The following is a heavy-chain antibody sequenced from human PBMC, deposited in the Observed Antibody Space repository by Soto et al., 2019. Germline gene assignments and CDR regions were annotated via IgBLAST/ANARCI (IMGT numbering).Heavy chain of an antibody. CDR1: GYTFTSYD. CDR3: ARVRRPDHYYYYGMDV. V-gene: IGHV1-8*01. J-gene: IGHJ6*02. D-gene: IGHD3-10*01. Sequence: ASVKVSCKASGYTFTSYDINWVRQATGQGLEWMGWMNPNSGNTGYAQKFQGRVTMTRNTSISTAYMELSSLRSEDTAVYYCARVRRPDHYYYYGMDVWGQGTTVTVSS. CDR2: MNPNSGNT.